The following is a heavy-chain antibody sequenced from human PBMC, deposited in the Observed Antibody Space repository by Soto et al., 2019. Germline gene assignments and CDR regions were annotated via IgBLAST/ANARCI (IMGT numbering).Heavy chain of an antibody. Sequence: EVQLLESGGGLLQPGGSLRLSCAASGFPFSSRAMSWVRQAPGKGLEWVSAIRGSGTITYYAGSVKGRFTISRDTSKNTRYLQMNSLRADDTAVYYCAEWARYCSGADCRAWGQGTLVTVSS. CDR2: IRGSGTIT. V-gene: IGHV3-23*01. D-gene: IGHD2-15*01. CDR1: GFPFSSRA. CDR3: AEWARYCSGADCRA. J-gene: IGHJ5*02.